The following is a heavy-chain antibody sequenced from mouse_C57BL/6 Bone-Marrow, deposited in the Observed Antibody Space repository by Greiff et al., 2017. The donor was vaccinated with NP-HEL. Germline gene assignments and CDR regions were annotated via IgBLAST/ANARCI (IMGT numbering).Heavy chain of an antibody. V-gene: IGHV5-9*01. D-gene: IGHD3-1*01. CDR1: GFTFSSYT. CDR3: ARRGYYYVDY. Sequence: DVKLVESGGGLVKPGGSLKLSCAASGFTFSSYTMSWVRQTPEKRLEWVATISGGGGNTYYPDSVKGRFTISRDNAKNTLYLQMSSLRSEDTALYYCARRGYYYVDYWGQGTTLTVSS. J-gene: IGHJ2*01. CDR2: ISGGGGNT.